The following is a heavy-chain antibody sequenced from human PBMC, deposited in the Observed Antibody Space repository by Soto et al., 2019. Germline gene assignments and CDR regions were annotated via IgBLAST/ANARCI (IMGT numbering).Heavy chain of an antibody. J-gene: IGHJ6*02. CDR3: ASKTCSSTSCYYYGMDV. CDR2: INPSGGST. V-gene: IGHV1-46*01. Sequence: ASVKVSCKASGYTFTSYYMHWVRQAPGQGLEWMGIINPSGGSTNYAQKFQGRVTITADESTSTAYMELSSLRSEDTAVYYCASKTCSSTSCYYYGMDVWGQGTTVTVSS. D-gene: IGHD2-2*01. CDR1: GYTFTSYY.